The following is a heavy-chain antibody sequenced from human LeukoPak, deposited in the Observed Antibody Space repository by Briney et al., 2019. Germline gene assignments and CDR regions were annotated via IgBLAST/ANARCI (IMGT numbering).Heavy chain of an antibody. D-gene: IGHD4-17*01. CDR3: ARHTHDYGDYYFDY. Sequence: PSETLSLTCAVYGGSFSGYYWSWIRQPPGKGLEWIGYIYYSGSTNYNPSLKSRVTISVDTSKNQFSPKLSSVTAADTAVYYCARHTHDYGDYYFDYWGQGTLVTVSS. CDR2: IYYSGST. V-gene: IGHV4-59*08. J-gene: IGHJ4*02. CDR1: GGSFSGYY.